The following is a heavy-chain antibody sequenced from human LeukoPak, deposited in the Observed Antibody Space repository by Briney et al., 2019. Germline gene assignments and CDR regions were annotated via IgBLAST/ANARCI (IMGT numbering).Heavy chain of an antibody. CDR2: IIPIFGTT. CDR1: GGTFSSYA. J-gene: IGHJ5*02. D-gene: IGHD6-13*01. Sequence: SVKVSCKASGGTFSSYAINWVRQAPGQGLEWMGGIIPIFGTTNYAQKFQGRVTITADESTSTAYMELSSLRSEDTAVYYCARGGAAAGIGGNWFDPWGQGTLVTVSS. V-gene: IGHV1-69*13. CDR3: ARGGAAAGIGGNWFDP.